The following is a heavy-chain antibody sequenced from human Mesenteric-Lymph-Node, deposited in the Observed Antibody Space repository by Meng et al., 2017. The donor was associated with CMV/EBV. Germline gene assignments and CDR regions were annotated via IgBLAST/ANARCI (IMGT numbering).Heavy chain of an antibody. D-gene: IGHD3-3*01. J-gene: IGHJ6*02. Sequence: GGSLRLSCTASGFPPSDYYMSWIRQAPGKGLEWVSFISTSGNPTYYADSVKGRFTISRDNAKNAMYLQMNNLRVEDTAVYYCARDKRFLEWLLSYGMDVWGQGTTVTVSS. CDR1: GFPPSDYY. CDR3: ARDKRFLEWLLSYGMDV. V-gene: IGHV3-11*01. CDR2: ISTSGNPT.